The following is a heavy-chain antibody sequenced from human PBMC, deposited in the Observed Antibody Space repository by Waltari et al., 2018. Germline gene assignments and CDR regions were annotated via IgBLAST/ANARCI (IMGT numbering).Heavy chain of an antibody. J-gene: IGHJ6*03. Sequence: QVQLQESGPGLVKPSQTLSLTCSVSGDPISSGFYHWSWIRQPAGRGLEWIGRVYVDRRTAYNPSLSSRVTISLDTSRNRFSLELTSVTAADTAIYYCARYYPSGKDYIDVWSKGTTVSVSS. CDR2: VYVDRRT. V-gene: IGHV4-61*02. D-gene: IGHD3-10*01. CDR1: GDPISSGFYH. CDR3: ARYYPSGKDYIDV.